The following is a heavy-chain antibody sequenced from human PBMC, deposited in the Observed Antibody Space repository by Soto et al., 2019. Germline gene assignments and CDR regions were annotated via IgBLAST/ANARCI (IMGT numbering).Heavy chain of an antibody. Sequence: QVQLVQSGAEVKKPGASVKVSCKASGYTFTSYGISWVRQAPGQGLEWMGWISAYNGDTNYAQKLQGRVTMTTDTSTSADYMELRSLKSDDTAVYYHAIESPYQRLLPPFDFDYWGQGTLVTVSS. J-gene: IGHJ4*02. CDR1: GYTFTSYG. CDR2: ISAYNGDT. V-gene: IGHV1-18*01. D-gene: IGHD2-2*01. CDR3: AIESPYQRLLPPFDFDY.